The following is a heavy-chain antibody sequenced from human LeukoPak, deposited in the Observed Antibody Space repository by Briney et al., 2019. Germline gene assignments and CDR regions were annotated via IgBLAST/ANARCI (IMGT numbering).Heavy chain of an antibody. D-gene: IGHD3-10*01. CDR1: SGSIGSYY. V-gene: IGHV4-59*01. J-gene: IGHJ5*02. CDR3: ARGFGDWGLSWFDP. CDR2: IDYSGST. Sequence: SETLSLTCTISSGSIGSYYWTWIRQPPGKGLEWIGYIDYSGSTNYNPSFKSRVTMSVDTSKNQFSLKLTSVTAADTAVYYCARGFGDWGLSWFDPWGQGTLVTVSS.